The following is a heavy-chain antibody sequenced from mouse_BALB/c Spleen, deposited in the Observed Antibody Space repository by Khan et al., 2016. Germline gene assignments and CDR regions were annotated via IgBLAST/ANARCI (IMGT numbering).Heavy chain of an antibody. D-gene: IGHD2-14*01. CDR3: AWEDGPYDFDY. Sequence: VQLQQSGADLVKPGASVRLSCTASGFTIKDTYMHWVKQSPEKGLDWIGRIYPANGNSRYGPKFQGQANITTDTASNTDYLHLSSLTSEDTAVYYCAWEDGPYDFDYWGQGTTLTVSS. CDR2: IYPANGNS. J-gene: IGHJ2*01. V-gene: IGHV14-3*02. CDR1: GFTIKDTY.